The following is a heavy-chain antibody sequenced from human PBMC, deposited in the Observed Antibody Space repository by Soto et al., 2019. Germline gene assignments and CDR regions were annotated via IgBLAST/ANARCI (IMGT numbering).Heavy chain of an antibody. Sequence: EVQLVESGGGLVQPGGSLRLSCAASGFTFSRYWMHWVRQAPGKGLVWVSRIAGEGISTNYADSVKGRFTASRDNAKNTVYLEMSSLRAEDTAVYYCIRDRRSGAFWGQGPLVTVSS. J-gene: IGHJ4*02. D-gene: IGHD3-3*01. V-gene: IGHV3-74*01. CDR2: IAGEGIST. CDR3: IRDRRSGAF. CDR1: GFTFSRYW.